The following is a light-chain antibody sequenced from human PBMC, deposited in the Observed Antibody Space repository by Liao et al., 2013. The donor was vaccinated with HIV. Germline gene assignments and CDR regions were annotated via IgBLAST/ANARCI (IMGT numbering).Light chain of an antibody. V-gene: IGLV3-1*01. CDR1: KLGDKY. J-gene: IGLJ2*01. CDR2: QDS. Sequence: SYELTQPPSVSVSPGQTASITCSGDKLGDKYACWYQQKPGQSPVLVIYQDSKRPSGIPERFSGSNSGNTATLTISGVQAEDEADYYCQSADSSGTVVFGGGTKLTVL. CDR3: QSADSSGTVV.